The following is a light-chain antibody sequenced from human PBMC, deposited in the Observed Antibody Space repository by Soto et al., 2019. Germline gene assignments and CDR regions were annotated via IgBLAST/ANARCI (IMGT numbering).Light chain of an antibody. CDR1: QYISNY. CDR3: LQHNTYPRT. V-gene: IGKV1-17*03. J-gene: IGKJ1*01. CDR2: GAS. Sequence: DIQMTQSPSAMSASIGDTVTITCRASQYISNYLAWFQQHPGKVPKRLIFGASSLQSGVPSRFSGSGYGTAFTLTISSLQPEDFVTYYCLQHNTYPRTFGQGTKVEIK.